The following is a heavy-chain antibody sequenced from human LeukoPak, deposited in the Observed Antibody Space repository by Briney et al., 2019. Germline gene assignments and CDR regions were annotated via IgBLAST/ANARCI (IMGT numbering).Heavy chain of an antibody. D-gene: IGHD2-2*03. CDR1: GFTFSSYA. V-gene: IGHV3-23*01. Sequence: GGSLRLSCAASGFTFSSYAMSWVRQAPGKGLEWVSAISGSGGSTYYADSVKGRFTISRDNSKNTLYLQMNILRAEDTAVYYWAKMDIVVVPAAMQGPFDYWGQGTLVTVSS. J-gene: IGHJ4*02. CDR2: ISGSGGST. CDR3: AKMDIVVVPAAMQGPFDY.